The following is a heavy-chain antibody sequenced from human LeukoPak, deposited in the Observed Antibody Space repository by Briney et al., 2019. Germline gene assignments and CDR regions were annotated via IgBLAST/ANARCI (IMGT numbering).Heavy chain of an antibody. J-gene: IGHJ4*02. D-gene: IGHD1-26*01. CDR1: GGSISSYS. CDR2: IYTSGST. V-gene: IGHV4-4*07. CDR3: ESSYSGSHPIFDY. Sequence: AETLSLTCTASGGSISSYSGSWVRQPPGKGLEWIWRIYTSGSTNYNPSLKSRITMSVNTSKNQFYMKLSSVTAADTAVYYCESSYSGSHPIFDYWGQGTLVTVSS.